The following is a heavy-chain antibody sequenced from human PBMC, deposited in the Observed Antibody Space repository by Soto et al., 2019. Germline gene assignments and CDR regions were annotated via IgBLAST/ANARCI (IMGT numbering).Heavy chain of an antibody. CDR2: IIPIFGTA. CDR1: GGTFSSYA. V-gene: IGHV1-69*01. CDR3: AREPSPDYYYGMDV. Sequence: QVQLVQSGAEVKKPGSSVKVSCKASGGTFSSYAISWVRQAPGQGLEWMGGIIPIFGTANYAQKFQGRVAISEGESTSTAYMELRSLRSEDTGGYYRAREPSPDYYYGMDVWGQGTTVTVSS. J-gene: IGHJ6*02.